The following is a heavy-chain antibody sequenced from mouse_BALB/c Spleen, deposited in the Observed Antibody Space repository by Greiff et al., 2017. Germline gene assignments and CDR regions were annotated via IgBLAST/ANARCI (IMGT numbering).Heavy chain of an antibody. CDR1: GFTFSDYY. D-gene: IGHD2-4*01. J-gene: IGHJ4*01. V-gene: IGHV5-4*02. CDR2: ISDGGSYT. CDR3: ARSDYDLYYAMDY. Sequence: EVQGVESGGGLVKPGGSLKLSCAASGFTFSDYYMYWVRQTPEKRLEWVATISDGGSYTYYPDSVKGRFTISRDNAKNNLYLQMSSLKSEDTAMYYCARSDYDLYYAMDYWGQGTSVTVSS.